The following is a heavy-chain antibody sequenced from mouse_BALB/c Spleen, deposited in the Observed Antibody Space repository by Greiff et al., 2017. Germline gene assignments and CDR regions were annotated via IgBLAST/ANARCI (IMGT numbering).Heavy chain of an antibody. J-gene: IGHJ3*01. CDR1: GFTFSSYG. V-gene: IGHV5-6*02. CDR3: ARDDYWFAY. CDR2: ISSGGSYT. D-gene: IGHD2-4*01. Sequence: DVMLVESGGDLVKPGGSLKLSCAASGFTFSSYGMSWVRQTPDKRLEWVATISSGGSYTYYPDSVKGRFTISRDNAKNTLYLQMSSLKSEDTAMYYCARDDYWFAYWGQGTLVTVSA.